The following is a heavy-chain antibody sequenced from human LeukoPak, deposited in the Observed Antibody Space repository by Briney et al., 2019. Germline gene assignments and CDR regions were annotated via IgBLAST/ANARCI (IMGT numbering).Heavy chain of an antibody. CDR1: GYTFTGDY. J-gene: IGHJ4*02. CDR3: ARSYCIGTNCYSHLFDY. V-gene: IGHV1-2*06. Sequence: AASVKVSCKASGYTFTGDYLHWVRQAPGQGLEWMGRINPNSGGANYAQNFQGRVTMTRDTSISTAHMEQSRLRSDDTAVYYCARSYCIGTNCYSHLFDYWGQGTLVTVSS. D-gene: IGHD2-2*01. CDR2: INPNSGGA.